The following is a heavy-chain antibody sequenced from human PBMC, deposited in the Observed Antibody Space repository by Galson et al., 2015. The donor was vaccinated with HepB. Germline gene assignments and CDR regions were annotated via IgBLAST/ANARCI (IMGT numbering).Heavy chain of an antibody. D-gene: IGHD5-24*01. J-gene: IGHJ6*02. V-gene: IGHV1-69*04. CDR1: GGTFSSYT. Sequence: SVKVSCKASGGTFSSYTISWVRQAPGQGLEWMGRIIPILGIANYAQKSQGRVTITADKSTSTAYMELSSLRSEDTAVYYCARDGYNWVYYYGMDVWGQGTTVTVSS. CDR3: ARDGYNWVYYYGMDV. CDR2: IIPILGIA.